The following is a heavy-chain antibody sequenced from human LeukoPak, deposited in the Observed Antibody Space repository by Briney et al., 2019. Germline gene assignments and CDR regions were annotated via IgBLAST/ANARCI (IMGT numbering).Heavy chain of an antibody. CDR1: GYTFTDYY. V-gene: IGHV1-2*02. CDR3: ARRYCSSTSCYYFDY. CDR2: INVNRGGT. Sequence: ASVRVSCKASGYTFTDYYMHWVRQAPGQGLEWMGWINVNRGGTNYAQRFQGRVTMTRDTSITTAYMELSRLESDDTAVYYCARRYCSSTSCYYFDYWGRGTLVTVSS. J-gene: IGHJ4*02. D-gene: IGHD2-2*01.